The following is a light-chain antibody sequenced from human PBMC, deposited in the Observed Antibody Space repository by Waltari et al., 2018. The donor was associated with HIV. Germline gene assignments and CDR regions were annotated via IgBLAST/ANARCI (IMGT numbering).Light chain of an antibody. CDR1: QSVSSN. CDR3: QQYYNWPRT. Sequence: EIVLTQSLATLSVSPGERATLSCRASQSVSSNLAWYQHQPGQAPRLHIYGASTRATGIPAKFSGSGSGTECTLTISSLQSEDFAVYYCQQYYNWPRTFGQGTKVEIK. V-gene: IGKV3-15*01. CDR2: GAS. J-gene: IGKJ1*01.